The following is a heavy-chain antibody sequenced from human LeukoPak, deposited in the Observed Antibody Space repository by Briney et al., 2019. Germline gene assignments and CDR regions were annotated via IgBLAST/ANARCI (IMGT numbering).Heavy chain of an antibody. CDR1: GGSVSSGSYY. CDR3: ARDRGDSSGYFSY. Sequence: PSETLSLTCTVSGGSVSSGSYYWSWIRQPPGKGLEWVGYIYYTGSTNYNPSLKSRVTISVDTSKNQFSLKLSSVTAADTAVYYCARDRGDSSGYFSYWGQGTLVTVSS. V-gene: IGHV4-61*01. D-gene: IGHD3-22*01. J-gene: IGHJ4*02. CDR2: IYYTGST.